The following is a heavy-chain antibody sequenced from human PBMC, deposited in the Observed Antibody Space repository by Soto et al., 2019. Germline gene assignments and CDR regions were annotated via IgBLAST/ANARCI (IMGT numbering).Heavy chain of an antibody. V-gene: IGHV4-59*01. Sequence: PSETLSLTCTASGGSISSYYWSWIRQPPGKGLEWIGYIYYSGSTNYNPSLKSRVTISVDTSKNQFSLKLSSVTAADTAVYYCARDSRTGTTEVHYYYGMDVWGQGTTVTVSS. D-gene: IGHD1-7*01. CDR3: ARDSRTGTTEVHYYYGMDV. CDR1: GGSISSYY. CDR2: IYYSGST. J-gene: IGHJ6*02.